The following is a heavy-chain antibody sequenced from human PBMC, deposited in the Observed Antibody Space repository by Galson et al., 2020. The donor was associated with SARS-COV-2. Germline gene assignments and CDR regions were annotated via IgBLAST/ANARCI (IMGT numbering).Heavy chain of an antibody. CDR1: GFSLTTSGVG. J-gene: IGHJ4*02. Sequence: ESGPPLVKPTQTLTLTCTFSGFSLTTSGVGVAWIRQPPGKALEWLPLIYWNDDKRYSPSLKSRLTITKDTSKNQVVRTMTNMDPVDTATYFCAHSAPWSLSIFGVVMVKDYFDYWGQGTLVTGSS. D-gene: IGHD3-3*01. CDR3: AHSAPWSLSIFGVVMVKDYFDY. CDR2: IYWNDDK. V-gene: IGHV2-5*01.